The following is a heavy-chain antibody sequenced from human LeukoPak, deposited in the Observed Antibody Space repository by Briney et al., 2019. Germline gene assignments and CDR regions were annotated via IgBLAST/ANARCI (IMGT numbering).Heavy chain of an antibody. Sequence: SVKVSCKASGGTFSSYAISWVRQAPGQGLEWMGGIIPIFGTANYAQKFQGRVTITADESTSTAYMELSSLRSEDTAVYYCARMPPAYSSSWYNWFDPWGQGTLVTVSS. V-gene: IGHV1-69*13. CDR3: ARMPPAYSSSWYNWFDP. CDR1: GGTFSSYA. CDR2: IIPIFGTA. J-gene: IGHJ5*02. D-gene: IGHD6-13*01.